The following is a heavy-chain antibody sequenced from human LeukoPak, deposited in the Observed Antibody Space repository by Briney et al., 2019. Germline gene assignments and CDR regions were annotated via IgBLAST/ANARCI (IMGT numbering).Heavy chain of an antibody. CDR3: AKDIFTMVRGVVDY. CDR2: ISGSGGST. CDR1: GFTFSSYA. V-gene: IGHV3-23*01. D-gene: IGHD3-10*01. Sequence: GGSLRLSCAASGFTFSSYARSWVRQAPGKGLEWVSAISGSGGSTYYADSVKGRFTISRDNSKNTLYLQMNSLRAEDTALYYCAKDIFTMVRGVVDYWGQGTLVTVSS. J-gene: IGHJ4*02.